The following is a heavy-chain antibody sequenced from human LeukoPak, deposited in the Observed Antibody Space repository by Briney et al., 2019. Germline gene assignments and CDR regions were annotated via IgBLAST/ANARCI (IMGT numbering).Heavy chain of an antibody. CDR3: ARDRYSSSWGMDV. Sequence: GGSLRLSCAASGFTFSSHGMHWVRQAPGKGLEWVAVIWYDGSNKYYADSVKGRFTISRDNSKNTLYLQMNSLRAEDTAVYYCARDRYSSSWGMDVWGQGTTVTVSS. V-gene: IGHV3-33*01. CDR1: GFTFSSHG. J-gene: IGHJ6*02. CDR2: IWYDGSNK. D-gene: IGHD6-13*01.